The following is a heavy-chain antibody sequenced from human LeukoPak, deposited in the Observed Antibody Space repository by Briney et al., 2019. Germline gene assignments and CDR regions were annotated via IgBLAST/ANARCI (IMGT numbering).Heavy chain of an antibody. CDR1: GFTFTTYW. CDR3: AKTAPPPIQYFHWFTGAFDD. CDR2: INSDGSIT. V-gene: IGHV3-74*01. D-gene: IGHD3-9*01. Sequence: PGGSLRLSCAASGFTFTTYWMHWVRQAPGKGLVLVSHINSDGSITSYADSVKGRFTISRDNAKNTLFLQMNNLRVEDTAIYYCAKTAPPPIQYFHWFTGAFDDWGQGPVVTVSS. J-gene: IGHJ5*02.